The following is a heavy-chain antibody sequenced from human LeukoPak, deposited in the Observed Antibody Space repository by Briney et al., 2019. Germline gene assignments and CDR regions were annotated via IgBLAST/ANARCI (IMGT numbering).Heavy chain of an antibody. J-gene: IGHJ4*02. CDR2: IYINGNT. Sequence: SETLSLTCTVSSGFSSSFYWSWIRQPAGKGLEWIGRIYINGNTNYSPSLKSRATTSVGTSKNQFSLKLTSVTAADTAVYYCAREFTYWSQGILVTVSS. CDR3: AREFTY. CDR1: SGFSSSFY. V-gene: IGHV4-4*07.